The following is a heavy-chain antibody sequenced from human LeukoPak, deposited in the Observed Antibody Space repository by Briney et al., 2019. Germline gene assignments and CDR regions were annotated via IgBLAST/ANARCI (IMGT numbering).Heavy chain of an antibody. D-gene: IGHD3-16*01. Sequence: PSETLSLTCTVSGGSISSYYWSWIRQPPGKGLEWVGYIYYSGSTNYNPSLKSRVTISVDPSKNQFSLKLSSVTAADTAVYYCARSWGYYYYMDVWGKGTTVTVSS. V-gene: IGHV4-59*01. J-gene: IGHJ6*03. CDR2: IYYSGST. CDR3: ARSWGYYYYMDV. CDR1: GGSISSYY.